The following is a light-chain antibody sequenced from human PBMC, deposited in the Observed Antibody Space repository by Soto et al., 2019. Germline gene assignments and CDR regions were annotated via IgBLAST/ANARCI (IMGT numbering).Light chain of an antibody. CDR2: EVS. J-gene: IGLJ2*01. V-gene: IGLV2-8*01. CDR3: SSYAGSNRSVV. Sequence: QSALTLPPSASGSPGQSVTISCTGTSSDVGGYNYVSWYQQHPGKAPKLMIYEVSKRPSGVPDRFSGSKSGNTASLTVSGLQAEDEADYYCSSYAGSNRSVVFGGGTKLTVL. CDR1: SSDVGGYNY.